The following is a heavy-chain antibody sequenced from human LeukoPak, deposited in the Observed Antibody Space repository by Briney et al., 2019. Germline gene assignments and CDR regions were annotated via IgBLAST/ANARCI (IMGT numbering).Heavy chain of an antibody. V-gene: IGHV4-59*01. CDR3: ARGANYGDSGLDAFDI. CDR2: IYYSGST. J-gene: IGHJ3*02. D-gene: IGHD4-17*01. Sequence: PSETLSLTCTVSGGSISSYYWSWLRQPPGKGLEWIGYIYYSGSTIYNPALRSRVTMSVDTSKNPFSLKLSSVTAAGTAVFYCARGANYGDSGLDAFDIWGQGTIVTVS. CDR1: GGSISSYY.